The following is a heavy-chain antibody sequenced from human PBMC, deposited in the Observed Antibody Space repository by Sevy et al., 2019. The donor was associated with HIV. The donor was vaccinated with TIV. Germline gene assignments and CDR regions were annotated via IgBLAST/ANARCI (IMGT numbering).Heavy chain of an antibody. Sequence: GGFLRLSCAASGFTFSDYGMHWVRQAPGKGLEWVAVIWYDGSNKYYADSVKGRFTISRDNSKNTMFLQMNSLRAEDTAVYYCARDKLLPVMVTMVRGALSYYFDYWGQGTLVTVSS. V-gene: IGHV3-33*01. J-gene: IGHJ4*02. D-gene: IGHD3-10*01. CDR3: ARDKLLPVMVTMVRGALSYYFDY. CDR1: GFTFSDYG. CDR2: IWYDGSNK.